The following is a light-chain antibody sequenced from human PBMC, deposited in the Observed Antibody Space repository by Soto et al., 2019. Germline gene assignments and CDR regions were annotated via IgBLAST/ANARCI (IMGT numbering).Light chain of an antibody. Sequence: IQLTQSPCSRSASAGGAGTITCLASQTISSWLAWYQQKPGKAPKLLIYKASTLKSGVPSRFSGSGSGTDFTLTISSLQPEDFATYYCQQSYSTPWAFGQGTKVDIK. V-gene: IGKV1-39*01. J-gene: IGKJ1*01. CDR3: QQSYSTPWA. CDR2: KAS. CDR1: QTISSW.